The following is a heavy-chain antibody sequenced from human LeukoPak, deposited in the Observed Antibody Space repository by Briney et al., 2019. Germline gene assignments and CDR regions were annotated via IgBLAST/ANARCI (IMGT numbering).Heavy chain of an antibody. CDR3: ARGRTGYHLLPPNKDSDYYYMDV. CDR1: GGSISSSNW. D-gene: IGHD2-2*01. V-gene: IGHV4-4*02. J-gene: IGHJ6*03. CDR2: IYDGGST. Sequence: SETLSLTCAVSGGSISSSNWWSWVRQPPGKGLEWIGVIYDGGSTNYKPSLKSRVTISVDTSKNQFSLKVSSVTAADTAVYYCARGRTGYHLLPPNKDSDYYYMDVWGKGTTVTVSS.